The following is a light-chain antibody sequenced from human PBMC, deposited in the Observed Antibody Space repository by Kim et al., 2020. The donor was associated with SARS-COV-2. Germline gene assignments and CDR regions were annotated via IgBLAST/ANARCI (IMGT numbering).Light chain of an antibody. V-gene: IGKV1-5*03. J-gene: IGKJ1*01. CDR2: KAS. CDR1: QSIGSW. CDR3: QQYISYSWT. Sequence: DIQMTQSPSTLSASVGDRVTITCRASQSIGSWLAWYQQKPGKAPKVLIYKASSLESGVPSRFSGSGSGTEFTLTISSLQPDDFATYYCQQYISYSWTFGQGTKVDIK.